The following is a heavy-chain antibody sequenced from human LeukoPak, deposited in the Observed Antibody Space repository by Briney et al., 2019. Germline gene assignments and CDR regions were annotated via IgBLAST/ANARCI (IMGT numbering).Heavy chain of an antibody. V-gene: IGHV3-21*01. D-gene: IGHD6-13*01. CDR2: ISGSSRHK. Sequence: PGGSLRLSCAASGSTFSSYTMNWVRQAPGKGLEWVSSISGSSRHKYYADSVKGRFSISRYNAKNSLYLQMISLRAEDTAVYYCARTANFAAGYYIYDWGQGTLVTASS. J-gene: IGHJ4*02. CDR3: ARTANFAAGYYIYD. CDR1: GSTFSSYT.